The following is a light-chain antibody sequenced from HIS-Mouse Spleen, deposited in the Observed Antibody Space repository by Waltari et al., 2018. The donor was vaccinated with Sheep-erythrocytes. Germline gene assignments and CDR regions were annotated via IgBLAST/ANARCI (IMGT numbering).Light chain of an antibody. CDR2: AAS. CDR3: QQSYSTPQFT. V-gene: IGKV1-39*01. CDR1: QSISSY. J-gene: IGKJ3*01. Sequence: DIQMTQSPSALSASVGDRVTIPCRASQSISSYLNWYQPKPGKAPMLLIYAASSWQSVVPSRSSSRGSGTDVTLTISSLQPEDFAAFYCQQSYSTPQFTFSPGPKVDIK.